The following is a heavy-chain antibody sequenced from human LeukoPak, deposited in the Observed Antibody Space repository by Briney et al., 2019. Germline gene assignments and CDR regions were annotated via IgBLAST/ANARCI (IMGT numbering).Heavy chain of an antibody. J-gene: IGHJ4*02. CDR3: AKGTGRSGSFSRTIDS. V-gene: IGHV3-23*01. Sequence: GGSLRLSCAASGFTFSSYAMSWVRQAPGKGLEWVSTISGTSSTTYYADSVKGRFTISRDDSKNTLYLQMNSLRADDTAVYYCAKGTGRSGSFSRTIDSWGQGTLVTVSS. D-gene: IGHD3-10*01. CDR1: GFTFSSYA. CDR2: ISGTSSTT.